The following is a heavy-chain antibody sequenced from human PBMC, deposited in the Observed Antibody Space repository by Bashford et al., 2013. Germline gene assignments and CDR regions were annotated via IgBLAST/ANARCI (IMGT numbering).Heavy chain of an antibody. CDR3: ARAPREGCRGENCYSWFDP. V-gene: IGHV1-2*02. D-gene: IGHD2-21*01. J-gene: IGHJ5*02. CDR1: GYTFTDYF. CDR2: INPNSGDT. Sequence: ASVKVSCKASGYTFTDYFMNWVRQAPGQGLEWMGWINPNSGDTKYAQKFQDRIIMFRDTSISTAYMDLSRLRFDDTAIYYCARAPREGCRGENCYSWFDPWGQGTLVTVSS.